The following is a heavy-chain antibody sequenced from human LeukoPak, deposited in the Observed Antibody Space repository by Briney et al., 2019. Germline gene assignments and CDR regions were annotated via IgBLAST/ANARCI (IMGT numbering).Heavy chain of an antibody. D-gene: IGHD6-19*01. J-gene: IGHJ4*02. CDR1: GFTFSNYW. V-gene: IGHV3-7*03. Sequence: GGSLRLSCGASGFTFSNYWMSWVRQAPGKGLEWVINISQDGSGKNYADSVEGRFTISRDNAKNTLYLQMNSLRAEDTAVYYCAKGRNPYSSGWYDLDYWGQGTLVTVSS. CDR2: ISQDGSGK. CDR3: AKGRNPYSSGWYDLDY.